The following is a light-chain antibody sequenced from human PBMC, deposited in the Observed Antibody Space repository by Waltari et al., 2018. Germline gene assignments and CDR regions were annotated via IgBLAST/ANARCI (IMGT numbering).Light chain of an antibody. CDR2: DAS. CDR3: QQYKTFPLT. J-gene: IGKJ4*01. CDR1: QSVSSY. Sequence: EIVLTQSPATLSLSPGERATLPCRASQSVSSYLAWYQPKPGQAPRLLIYDASNRATGIPARFSGSGSGTDFTLTISSLEPEDFASYYCQQYKTFPLTFGGGTKVEIK. V-gene: IGKV3-11*01.